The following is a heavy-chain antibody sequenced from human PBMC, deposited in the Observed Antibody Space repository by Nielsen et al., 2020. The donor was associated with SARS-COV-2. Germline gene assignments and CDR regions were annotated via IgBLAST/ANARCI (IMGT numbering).Heavy chain of an antibody. V-gene: IGHV3-21*01. J-gene: IGHJ4*02. D-gene: IGHD6-19*01. Sequence: GESRNNPCASSGFTFRSYSMNWVRQAPGKGLEWVSSISSSTSYIYYSDSVKGRFTITRDNAKNSLYLQMNSLRAEDTAVYYCARDVQWLVFDYWGQGTLVTVSS. CDR1: GFTFRSYS. CDR2: ISSSTSYI. CDR3: ARDVQWLVFDY.